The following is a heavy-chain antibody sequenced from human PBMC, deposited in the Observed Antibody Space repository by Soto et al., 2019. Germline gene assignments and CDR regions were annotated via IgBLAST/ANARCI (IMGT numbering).Heavy chain of an antibody. D-gene: IGHD1-1*01. Sequence: QVQLQQSSPGLVKPSQALSLTCDISGDSVSSNSAGWNWIRQTPSRGLEWLGRTYYKSKWYYTYAASVKSRITVSPDTSKNQSSLQLTSVTPEDTAVYYCARGSWDDVSGHYYMDFWDKGTTVTVSS. CDR1: GDSVSSNSAG. V-gene: IGHV6-1*01. CDR2: TYYKSKWYY. J-gene: IGHJ6*03. CDR3: ARGSWDDVSGHYYMDF.